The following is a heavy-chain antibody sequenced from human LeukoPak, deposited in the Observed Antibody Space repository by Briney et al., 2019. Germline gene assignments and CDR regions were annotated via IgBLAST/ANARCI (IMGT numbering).Heavy chain of an antibody. Sequence: GGSLRLSCAASGFTFSSYSMNWVRQAPGKGLEWVSSISSSSSYIYYADSVKGRFTISRDNAKNSLYLQMNSLRAEDTAVYYCARYPDHDFWSEDYYGMDVWGQGTTVTVSS. CDR2: ISSSSSYI. D-gene: IGHD3-3*01. J-gene: IGHJ6*02. CDR1: GFTFSSYS. CDR3: ARYPDHDFWSEDYYGMDV. V-gene: IGHV3-21*01.